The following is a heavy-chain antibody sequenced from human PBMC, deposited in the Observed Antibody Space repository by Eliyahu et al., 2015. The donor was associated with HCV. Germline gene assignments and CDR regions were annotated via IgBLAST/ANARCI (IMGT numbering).Heavy chain of an antibody. CDR1: GXXXSXXX. Sequence: EVQLVESGGGLVQPGGSLRLSCAASGXXXSXXXMNXVRQAPGKGLEWVSYISSSSSTIYYADSVKGRFTISRDNAKNSLYLQMNSLRAEDTAVYYCARDGYYDYVWGSYRSFDYWGQGTLVTVSS. V-gene: IGHV3-48*01. CDR3: ARDGYYDYVWGSYRSFDY. J-gene: IGHJ4*02. D-gene: IGHD3-16*02. CDR2: ISSSSSTI.